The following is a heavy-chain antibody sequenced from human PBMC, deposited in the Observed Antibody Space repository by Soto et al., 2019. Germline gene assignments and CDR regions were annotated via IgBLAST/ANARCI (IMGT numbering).Heavy chain of an antibody. J-gene: IGHJ4*02. Sequence: EVQLGESGGGLVQPGGSLRLSCAASGFTFSTYWMTWVRQAPGRGLARVANMKQDGSEKYYVDSVRGRFTISRDNAENSLYLQMNSLRAEDAALYYCARGTYYYDSWGQGPLVTVSS. CDR2: MKQDGSEK. CDR1: GFTFSTYW. CDR3: ARGTYYYDS. V-gene: IGHV3-7*04. D-gene: IGHD3-10*01.